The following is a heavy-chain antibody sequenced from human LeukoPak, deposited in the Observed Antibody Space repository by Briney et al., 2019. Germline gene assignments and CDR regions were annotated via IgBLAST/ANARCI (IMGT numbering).Heavy chain of an antibody. CDR3: ARGRSGWYSG. Sequence: ASVKVSCKASGYTFSGYYMHWVRQAPGQGLEWMGWINPNSGGTNYAQKFQGRVSMTRDTSISTAYMELSRLRSDDTAVYYCARGRSGWYSGWGQGTLVTVSS. CDR1: GYTFSGYY. J-gene: IGHJ4*02. V-gene: IGHV1-2*02. CDR2: INPNSGGT. D-gene: IGHD6-19*01.